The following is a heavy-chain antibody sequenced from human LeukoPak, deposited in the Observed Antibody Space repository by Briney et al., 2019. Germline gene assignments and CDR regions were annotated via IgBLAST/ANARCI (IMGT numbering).Heavy chain of an antibody. J-gene: IGHJ3*02. D-gene: IGHD3-22*01. Sequence: PSETLSLTCTVSGGSISSYYWSWIRQPAGKGLEWIGRIYTSGSTNYNPSLKSRVTISVDTSKNQFSLKLSSVTAADTAVYYCARVPYYYDSSGYYPTDAFDIWGQGTMVTVSS. V-gene: IGHV4-4*07. CDR2: IYTSGST. CDR3: ARVPYYYDSSGYYPTDAFDI. CDR1: GGSISSYY.